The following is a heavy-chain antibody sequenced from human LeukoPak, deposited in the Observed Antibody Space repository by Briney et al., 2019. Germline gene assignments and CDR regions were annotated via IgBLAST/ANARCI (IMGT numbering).Heavy chain of an antibody. J-gene: IGHJ4*02. CDR2: IYYTGST. CDR3: ARLYYYDSQLD. CDR1: GNTISTRHYY. Sequence: SETLSLTCTVSGNTISTRHYYWSWIRQPPGKGLEWIGSIYYTGSTFYNPSLKSRVTISVDTSRNQFSLRLRYVTAADTAVYYCARLYYYDSQLDWGQGTLVTVSS. D-gene: IGHD3-22*01. V-gene: IGHV4-39*01.